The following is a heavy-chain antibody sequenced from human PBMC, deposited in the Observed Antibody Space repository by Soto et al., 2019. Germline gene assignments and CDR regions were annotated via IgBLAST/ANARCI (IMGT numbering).Heavy chain of an antibody. CDR2: INSDGSTR. Sequence: EVQLVESGGGLVQPGGSLRLSCAASGFSFSSYWMHWVRQAPGEGLVWFSRINSDGSTRSYADSVKGRFTISRDNAKNTLFLQMNSLRAEDTAVYYCARVAYGAYHFDSWGQGTLVT. V-gene: IGHV3-74*01. J-gene: IGHJ4*02. CDR1: GFSFSSYW. D-gene: IGHD2-21*01. CDR3: ARVAYGAYHFDS.